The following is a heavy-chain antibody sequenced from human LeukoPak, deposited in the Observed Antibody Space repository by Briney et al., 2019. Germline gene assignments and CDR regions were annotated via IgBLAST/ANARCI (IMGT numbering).Heavy chain of an antibody. J-gene: IGHJ5*02. CDR1: GGSFSGYY. V-gene: IGHV4-34*09. CDR3: ARGGIVVVPIDP. D-gene: IGHD2-2*01. CDR2: IYYSGST. Sequence: SETLSLTCAVYGGSFSGYYWSWIRQPPGKGLEWIGYIYYSGSTYYNPSLKSRVTISVDTSKNQFSLKLSSVTAADTAVYYCARGGIVVVPIDPWGQGTLVTVSS.